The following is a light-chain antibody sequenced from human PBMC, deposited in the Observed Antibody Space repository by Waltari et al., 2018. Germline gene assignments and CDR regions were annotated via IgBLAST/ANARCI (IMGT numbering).Light chain of an antibody. CDR3: SSYTSSATWV. Sequence: QSALTQPASVSGSPGQSITISCTGTSSDIGAYDYVSWYHQHPGKAPKLMIYDVSNRPSGVSNCFSGSKSGNTASLTISGLQAEDEADYYGSSYTSSATWVFGGGTKLTVL. CDR1: SSDIGAYDY. V-gene: IGLV2-14*03. J-gene: IGLJ3*02. CDR2: DVS.